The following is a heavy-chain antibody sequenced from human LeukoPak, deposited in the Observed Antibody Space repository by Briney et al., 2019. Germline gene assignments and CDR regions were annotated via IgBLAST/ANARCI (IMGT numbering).Heavy chain of an antibody. CDR2: IKQDGSEK. CDR3: ARGGDILTGYYNIRAFDI. J-gene: IGHJ3*02. Sequence: GGSLRLSCAASGFTFSSYWMSWVRQAPGKGLEWVANIKQDGSEKYYVDSAKGRFTISRDNAKNSLYLQMNSLRAEDTAVYYCARGGDILTGYYNIRAFDIWGQGTMVTVSS. CDR1: GFTFSSYW. D-gene: IGHD3-9*01. V-gene: IGHV3-7*03.